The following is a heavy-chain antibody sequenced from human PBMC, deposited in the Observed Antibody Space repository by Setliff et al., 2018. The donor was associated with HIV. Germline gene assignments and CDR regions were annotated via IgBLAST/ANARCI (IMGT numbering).Heavy chain of an antibody. CDR3: IYIVFDY. D-gene: IGHD5-18*01. Sequence: SETLSLTCAVSASSISSDYCWGWIRQPPGKGLEWIGSTHHSGSTYYNPSLNSRVTISVDTSKNHFSLDTAVYYCARHLLRGYIYIVFDYWGQGTLVTVSS. J-gene: IGHJ4*02. CDR2: THHSGST. CDR1: ASSISSDYC. V-gene: IGHV4-38-2*01.